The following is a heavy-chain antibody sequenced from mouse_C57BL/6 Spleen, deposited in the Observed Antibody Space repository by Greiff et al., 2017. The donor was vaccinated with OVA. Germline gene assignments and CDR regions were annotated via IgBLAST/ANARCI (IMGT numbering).Heavy chain of an antibody. Sequence: QVQLKQPGAELVRPGSSVKLSCKASGYTFTSYWMHWVKQRPIQGLEWIGNIDPSDSETHYNQKFKDKATLTVDKSSSTAYMQLSSLTSEDSAVYYCARGSDGYYEGNFDCWGQGTTLTVSS. D-gene: IGHD2-3*01. V-gene: IGHV1-52*01. CDR3: ARGSDGYYEGNFDC. CDR2: IDPSDSET. CDR1: GYTFTSYW. J-gene: IGHJ2*01.